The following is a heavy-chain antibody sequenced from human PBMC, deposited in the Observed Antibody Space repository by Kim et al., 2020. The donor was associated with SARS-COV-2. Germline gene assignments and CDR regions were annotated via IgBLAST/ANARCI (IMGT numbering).Heavy chain of an antibody. CDR2: ISNRNNAV. J-gene: IGHJ4*02. CDR1: GFSFSRYG. D-gene: IGHD4-17*01. V-gene: IGHV3-48*02. Sequence: GGSLRLSCVASGFSFSRYGMDWVRQAPGKGLEWVSHISNRNNAVYYADSVKGRFTISRDNAKNSVHLQMNSLRDEDTAVYYCARAGEYGDYEEYWGQGT. CDR3: ARAGEYGDYEEY.